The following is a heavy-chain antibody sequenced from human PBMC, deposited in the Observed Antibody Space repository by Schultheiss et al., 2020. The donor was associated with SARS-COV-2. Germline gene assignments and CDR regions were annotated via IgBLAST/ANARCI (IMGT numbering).Heavy chain of an antibody. CDR2: IYSGGST. Sequence: GGSLRLSCAASGFTISSNYIKCVRQAPGKGLEWVSVIYSGGSTYYADSVKGRFTISRDNSKNTLYLQMNSLRAEDTAVYYCAKSLLGVVVTATPFDYWGQGTLVTVSS. V-gene: IGHV3-53*05. J-gene: IGHJ4*02. CDR3: AKSLLGVVVTATPFDY. D-gene: IGHD2-21*02. CDR1: GFTISSNY.